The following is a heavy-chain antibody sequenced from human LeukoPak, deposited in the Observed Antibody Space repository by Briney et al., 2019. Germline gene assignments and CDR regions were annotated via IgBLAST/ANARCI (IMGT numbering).Heavy chain of an antibody. V-gene: IGHV3-23*01. CDR3: AKDRHSTTVRPRQDY. Sequence: PGGSLRLSCAASGFTFSSYAMSWVRQAPGKGLEWVSAISGSGGSTYYADSVKGRFTISRDNSKNTLYLQMNSRRAEDTAVYYCAKDRHSTTVRPRQDYWGQGTLVTVSS. CDR2: ISGSGGST. CDR1: GFTFSSYA. D-gene: IGHD4-17*01. J-gene: IGHJ4*02.